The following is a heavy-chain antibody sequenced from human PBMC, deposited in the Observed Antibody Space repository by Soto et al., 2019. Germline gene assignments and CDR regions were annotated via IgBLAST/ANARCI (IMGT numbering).Heavy chain of an antibody. CDR3: ARDKVSSYYGSGSYYGYYYYGMDV. D-gene: IGHD3-10*01. Sequence: PSETLSLTCAVYGGSFSGYYWSWIRQPPGKGLEWIGEINHSGSTNYNPSLKSRVTIPVDTSKNQFSLKLSSVTAADTAVYYCARDKVSSYYGSGSYYGYYYYGMDVWGQGTTVTVSS. V-gene: IGHV4-34*01. CDR1: GGSFSGYY. CDR2: INHSGST. J-gene: IGHJ6*02.